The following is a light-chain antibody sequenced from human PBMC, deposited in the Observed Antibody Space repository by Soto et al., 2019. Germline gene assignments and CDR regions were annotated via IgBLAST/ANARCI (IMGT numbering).Light chain of an antibody. J-gene: IGLJ2*01. CDR3: SSSGATSTL. CDR2: DVS. Sequence: QSALTQPASVSGSPGQSITIPCTGSSSDIGLYTFVSWCQQHPGKAPKLLIYDVSYRPSGISDRFSGSKSGNTASLTISGLQPEDEADYYCSSSGATSTLFGGGNKVTVL. CDR1: SSDIGLYTF. V-gene: IGLV2-14*03.